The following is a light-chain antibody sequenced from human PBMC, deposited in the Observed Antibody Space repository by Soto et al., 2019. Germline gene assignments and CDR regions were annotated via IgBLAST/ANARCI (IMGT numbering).Light chain of an antibody. CDR3: QQYYSYPRT. V-gene: IGKV1-8*01. Sequence: AIRMTQSPSSLSASTGDRVTITCRASQGISSYLAWYQQKQGEAPKLLIYAASTLISGVPSRCTGSGAGTDFTPPISRLQSEDIATYYCQQYYSYPRTFGQGTKVEIK. CDR2: AAS. CDR1: QGISSY. J-gene: IGKJ1*01.